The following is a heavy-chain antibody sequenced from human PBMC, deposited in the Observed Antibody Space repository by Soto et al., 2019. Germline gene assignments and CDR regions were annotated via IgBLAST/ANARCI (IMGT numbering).Heavy chain of an antibody. CDR2: IDPSDSYT. CDR1: GYSFTSYW. J-gene: IGHJ4*02. V-gene: IGHV5-10-1*01. D-gene: IGHD2-2*01. CDR3: ARHVVPTANFDY. Sequence: EVQLVQSGAEVKEPGESLRISCKGSGYSFTSYWITWVRQMPGKGPEWMGRIDPSDSYTNYNPSLQGHVTVSADKSITTAYLQWSSLKASDTAMYYCARHVVPTANFDYWGQGTLVTVSS.